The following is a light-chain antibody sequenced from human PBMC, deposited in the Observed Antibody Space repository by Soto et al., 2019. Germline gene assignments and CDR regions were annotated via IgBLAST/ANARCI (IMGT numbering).Light chain of an antibody. CDR2: EGS. Sequence: QSVLTQPVSVSGSPGQSITISCTGTSSDVGSYNLVSWCQQHPGKAPKLMIYEGSKRPSGVSNRFSGSKSGNTASLTISGLQAEDEADYYCCSYAGSSTFNVFGTGTKVTVL. CDR3: CSYAGSSTFNV. J-gene: IGLJ1*01. CDR1: SSDVGSYNL. V-gene: IGLV2-23*03.